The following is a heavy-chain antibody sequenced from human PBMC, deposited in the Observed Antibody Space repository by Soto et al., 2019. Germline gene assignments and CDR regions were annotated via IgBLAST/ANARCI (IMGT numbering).Heavy chain of an antibody. CDR1: GFTFSSYA. CDR2: ISGSGGST. J-gene: IGHJ4*02. V-gene: IGHV3-23*01. CDR3: AKDVLLWFGELLAKSFVY. Sequence: EVQLLESGGGLVQPGGSLRLSCAASGFTFSSYAMSWVRQAPGKGLEWVSAISGSGGSTYYADSVKGRFTISRDNSKNTLYLQMNSLRAEDTAVYYCAKDVLLWFGELLAKSFVYWGQGTLVTVSS. D-gene: IGHD3-10*01.